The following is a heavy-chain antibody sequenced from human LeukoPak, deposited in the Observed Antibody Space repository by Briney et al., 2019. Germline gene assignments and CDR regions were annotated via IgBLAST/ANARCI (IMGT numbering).Heavy chain of an antibody. CDR3: AREGTYCGGDCYPLGY. D-gene: IGHD2-21*02. V-gene: IGHV3-53*01. CDR2: IFGGGST. Sequence: GGSLRLSCAASGFTVSSNYMSWVRQAPGKGLEWVSVIFGGGSTYYADSVKGRFTISRDNSKNTLYLQMSSLRAGDTAVYYCAREGTYCGGDCYPLGYWGQGTLVTVSS. CDR1: GFTVSSNY. J-gene: IGHJ4*02.